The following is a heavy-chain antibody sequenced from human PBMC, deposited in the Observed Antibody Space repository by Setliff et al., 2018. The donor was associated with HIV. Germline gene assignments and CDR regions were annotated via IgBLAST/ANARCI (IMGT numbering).Heavy chain of an antibody. V-gene: IGHV3-11*04. D-gene: IGHD6-13*01. CDR1: GFTFSDYY. J-gene: IGHJ4*02. Sequence: PGESLKISCAASGFTFSDYYMSWIRQAPGKGLKWVSYISSSSSTIYYADSVKGRFTISRDNAKNSLYLQMNSLRAEDTAVYYCARSRAAGFDYWGQGTLVTVSS. CDR3: ARSRAAGFDY. CDR2: ISSSSSTI.